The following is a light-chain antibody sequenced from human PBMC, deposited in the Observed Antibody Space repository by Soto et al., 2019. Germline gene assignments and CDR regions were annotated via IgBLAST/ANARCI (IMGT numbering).Light chain of an antibody. CDR3: QQYNSYPRT. J-gene: IGKJ1*01. Sequence: DIQMTQSPSTLSASVGDRVTITCRASESISGWLAWYQQKPGKAPKLVIFKASTLESGVPSRFSGSGSGTEFTPSISSLQPDDFAPYYCQQYNSYPRTFGQGTKVEIK. CDR2: KAS. V-gene: IGKV1-5*03. CDR1: ESISGW.